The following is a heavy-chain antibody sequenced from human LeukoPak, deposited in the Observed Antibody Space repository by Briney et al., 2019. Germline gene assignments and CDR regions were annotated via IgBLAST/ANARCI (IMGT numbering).Heavy chain of an antibody. CDR3: AREGNSWYYTDY. CDR1: GFTFGSYW. V-gene: IGHV3-7*01. CDR2: IKQDGSEE. Sequence: GGSLRLSCAASGFTFGSYWMTWVRQAPGKGLEWVATIKQDGSEEYYVDSVKGRFTISRDDAKNSLYLQMNTLTVEDTAVYYCAREGNSWYYTDYWGQGTLVTVSS. D-gene: IGHD6-13*01. J-gene: IGHJ4*02.